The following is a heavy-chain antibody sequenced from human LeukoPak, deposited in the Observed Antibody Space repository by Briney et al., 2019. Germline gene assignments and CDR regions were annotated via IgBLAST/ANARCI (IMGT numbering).Heavy chain of an antibody. J-gene: IGHJ4*02. CDR1: VFTFSSYA. CDR3: AKGQKWELPLDF. CDR2: ISDSGRST. V-gene: IGHV3-23*01. Sequence: PGGSLRLSCAASVFTFSSYAMTWVRQAPGKGLEWVSAISDSGRSTYYADSVKGRFTISRDISKSTLYLRMNSLRAEDTALYSCAKGQKWELPLDFWGQGTLVTVSS. D-gene: IGHD1-26*01.